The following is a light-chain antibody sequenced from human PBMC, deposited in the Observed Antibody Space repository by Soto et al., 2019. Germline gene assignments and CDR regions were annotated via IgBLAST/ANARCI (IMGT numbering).Light chain of an antibody. Sequence: EIVLTQSPAGLSLSPGERAALSCRASQSVSSYLAWYQQKPGQAPRLLIYDASNRATGIPARFSGSGSGTDFTLTISSLEPEDFAVYYCQQRSNWPTWTFGQGTKVDI. CDR1: QSVSSY. J-gene: IGKJ1*01. CDR3: QQRSNWPTWT. V-gene: IGKV3-11*01. CDR2: DAS.